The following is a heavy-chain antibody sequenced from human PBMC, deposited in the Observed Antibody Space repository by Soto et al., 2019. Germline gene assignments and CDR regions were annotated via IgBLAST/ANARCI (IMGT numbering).Heavy chain of an antibody. CDR3: TRAAIRGELLDY. V-gene: IGHV3-66*01. CDR2: IYSGGST. D-gene: IGHD1-26*01. Sequence: PGGSLRLSCAAPGFTVSNNYMSWVRQAPGKGLEWVSVIYSGGSTYYADSVKGRFTISRDNSKNTLYLQMNSLRVEDTAVYYCTRAAIRGELLDYWGQGTQVTVSS. CDR1: GFTVSNNY. J-gene: IGHJ4*02.